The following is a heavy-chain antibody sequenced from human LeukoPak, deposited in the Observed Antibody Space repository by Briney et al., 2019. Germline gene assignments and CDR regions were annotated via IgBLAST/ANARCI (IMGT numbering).Heavy chain of an antibody. V-gene: IGHV1-18*01. Sequence: GASVKVSCKASGYTFISYGISWVRQAPGQGLEWMGWISTYNGNTNYAQNLQGTVTMTTDTSTSTAYMELRNLRSDDTAVYYCAKVGSRYSYGSFDYWGQGTLVTVSS. CDR1: GYTFISYG. D-gene: IGHD5-18*01. CDR2: ISTYNGNT. CDR3: AKVGSRYSYGSFDY. J-gene: IGHJ4*02.